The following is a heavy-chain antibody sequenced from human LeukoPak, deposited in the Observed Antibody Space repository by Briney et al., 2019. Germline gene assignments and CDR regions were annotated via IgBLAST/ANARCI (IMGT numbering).Heavy chain of an antibody. Sequence: ASVKVSCKASGYIFTGYYLHWVRQAPGQGLEWLGWIDPNSGDTDFAQNFQGRVTLTSDTSITTAYMELRSLRSDDTAVYYCAKNDGNYDDSWGPGSLVIVSS. CDR2: IDPNSGDT. CDR3: AKNDGNYDDS. D-gene: IGHD3-3*01. V-gene: IGHV1-2*02. J-gene: IGHJ4*02. CDR1: GYIFTGYY.